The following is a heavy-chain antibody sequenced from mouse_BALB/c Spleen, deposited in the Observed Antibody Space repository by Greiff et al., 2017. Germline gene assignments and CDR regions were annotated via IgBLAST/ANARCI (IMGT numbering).Heavy chain of an antibody. CDR3: ARKGIYYGSSYAMDY. Sequence: QVQLKQSGPGLVQPSQSLSITCTVSGFSLTSYGVHWVRQSPGKGLEWLGVIWSGGSTDYNAAFISRLSISKDNSKSQVFFKMNSLQANDTAIYYCARKGIYYGSSYAMDYWGQGTSVTVSS. D-gene: IGHD1-1*01. J-gene: IGHJ4*01. CDR2: IWSGGST. CDR1: GFSLTSYG. V-gene: IGHV2-2*02.